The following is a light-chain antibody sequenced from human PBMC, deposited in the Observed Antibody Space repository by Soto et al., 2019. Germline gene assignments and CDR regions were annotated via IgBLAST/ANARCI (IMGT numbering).Light chain of an antibody. CDR2: KVS. V-gene: IGKV2-30*02. J-gene: IGKJ1*01. Sequence: EVVMTQSPLSLPVTLGQPASSSCRSSQSLIHSDGNTYLNWFQQRPGQSPRRLIYKVSDRDSGVQHRFSVIDTCSDFTPKISGVEAEDVGVYYCMQGTHWPWTFGQGTEVEIK. CDR1: QSLIHSDGNTY. CDR3: MQGTHWPWT.